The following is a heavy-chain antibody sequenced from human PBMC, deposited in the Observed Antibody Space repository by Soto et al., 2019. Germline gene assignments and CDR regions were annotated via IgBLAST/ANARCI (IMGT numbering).Heavy chain of an antibody. D-gene: IGHD6-19*01. CDR2: IYYSGST. V-gene: IGHV4-59*08. Sequence: QVQLQESGPGLVKPSETLSLTCTVSGGSISSYYWSWIRQPPGKGLEWFGYIYYSGSTNYNPSLKSRVTISVDTSKNQFSLKLSSVTAADTAVYYCARARSGWSYNWFDPWGQGTLVTVSS. CDR3: ARARSGWSYNWFDP. CDR1: GGSISSYY. J-gene: IGHJ5*02.